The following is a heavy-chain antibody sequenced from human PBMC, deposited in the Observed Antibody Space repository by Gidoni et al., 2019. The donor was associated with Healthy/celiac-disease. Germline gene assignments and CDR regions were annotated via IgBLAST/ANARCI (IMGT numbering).Heavy chain of an antibody. CDR2: ISYDGSNK. CDR3: ARDPPWGSGSDGDY. V-gene: IGHV3-30-3*01. Sequence: QVQLVESGGGVVQPGRSLRLSCAASGFTFSSYAMHWVRQAPGKGLEWVAVISYDGSNKYYADSVKGRFTTSRDNSKNTLYLQMNSLRAEDTAVYYCARDPPWGSGSDGDYWGQGTLVTVSS. J-gene: IGHJ4*02. CDR1: GFTFSSYA. D-gene: IGHD3-10*01.